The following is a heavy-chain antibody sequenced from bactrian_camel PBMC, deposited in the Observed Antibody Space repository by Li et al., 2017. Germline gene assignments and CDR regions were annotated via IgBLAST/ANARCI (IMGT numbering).Heavy chain of an antibody. Sequence: HVQLVESGGGSVQDGGSLRLSCAYSGYTSFIDCMGWFRQAPGKEREGVAGISTRGDITDYADSVKDRFTISRDNAKNTVYLQMNNLKPEDTAMYYCAADRMACLRPSVQVAAYNFWGQGTQVTVS. CDR1: GYTSFIDC. J-gene: IGHJ4*01. CDR3: AADRMACLRPSVQVAAYNF. CDR2: ISTRGDIT. V-gene: IGHV3S53*01.